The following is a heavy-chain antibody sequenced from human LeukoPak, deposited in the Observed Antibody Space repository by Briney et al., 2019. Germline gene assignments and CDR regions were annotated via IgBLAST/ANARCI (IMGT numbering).Heavy chain of an antibody. Sequence: PGRSLRLSCAASGFTFSDYAMHWVRQVPGKGLEWVAVIAKDGSNIYYADSVKGRFTISRDNSKNTLYVQMNSLRAEDTAVYYCARESYGRECFDYWGQGTLVTVSS. CDR1: GFTFSDYA. CDR2: IAKDGSNI. D-gene: IGHD3-10*01. CDR3: ARESYGRECFDY. V-gene: IGHV3-30-3*01. J-gene: IGHJ4*02.